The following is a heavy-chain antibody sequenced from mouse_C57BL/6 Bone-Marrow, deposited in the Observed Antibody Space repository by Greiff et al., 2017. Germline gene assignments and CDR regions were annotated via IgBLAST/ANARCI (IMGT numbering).Heavy chain of an antibody. D-gene: IGHD1-1*01. Sequence: QVQLQQSGAELARPGASVKLSCKASCYTFTRYGISWVKLRTRQGLEWIVEIYPISGNTYYNEKFKGKATLTADKSSSTSYMELRSLTSEDSAVYCCARRGTTVVAWYFDVWGTGTTVTVSS. J-gene: IGHJ1*03. CDR2: IYPISGNT. CDR3: ARRGTTVVAWYFDV. V-gene: IGHV1-81*01. CDR1: CYTFTRYG.